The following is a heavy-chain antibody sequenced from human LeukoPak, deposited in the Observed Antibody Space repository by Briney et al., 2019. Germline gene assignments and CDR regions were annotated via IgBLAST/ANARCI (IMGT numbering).Heavy chain of an antibody. CDR2: IYYSGST. CDR3: ARGPVSSWYLNY. Sequence: SETLSLTCTVSGGSISSYYWSWIRQPPEKGLEWIGYIYYSGSTNYNPSLKSRVTISVDTSKNQFSLKLSSVTAADTAVYYCARGPVSSWYLNYWGQGTLVTVSS. J-gene: IGHJ4*02. V-gene: IGHV4-59*12. D-gene: IGHD6-13*01. CDR1: GGSISSYY.